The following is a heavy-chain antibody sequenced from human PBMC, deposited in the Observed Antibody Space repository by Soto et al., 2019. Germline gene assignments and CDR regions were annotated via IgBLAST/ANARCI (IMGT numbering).Heavy chain of an antibody. J-gene: IGHJ6*02. CDR2: IIPIFGTA. CDR3: ARGGDSSSSWGYYYGMDV. V-gene: IGHV1-69*06. Sequence: QVQLVQSGAEVKKPGSSVNVSCKASGGTFSSYAISWVRQAPGQGLEWMGGIIPIFGTANYAQKFQGRVTITADKSTSTAYMELSSLRSEDTAVYYCARGGDSSSSWGYYYGMDVWGQGTTVTVSS. CDR1: GGTFSSYA. D-gene: IGHD6-6*01.